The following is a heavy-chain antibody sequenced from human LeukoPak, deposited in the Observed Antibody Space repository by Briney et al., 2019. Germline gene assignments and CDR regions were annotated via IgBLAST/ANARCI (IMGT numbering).Heavy chain of an antibody. CDR3: ARAGYGDYRYSPSFDY. D-gene: IGHD4-17*01. V-gene: IGHV3-33*01. CDR1: GFTFSSYG. Sequence: PGGPLRLSCAASGFTFSSYGMHWVRQAPGKGLEWVAVIWYDGSNKYYADSVKGRFTISRDNSKNTLYLQMNSLRAEDTAVYYCARAGYGDYRYSPSFDYWGQGALVTVSS. CDR2: IWYDGSNK. J-gene: IGHJ4*02.